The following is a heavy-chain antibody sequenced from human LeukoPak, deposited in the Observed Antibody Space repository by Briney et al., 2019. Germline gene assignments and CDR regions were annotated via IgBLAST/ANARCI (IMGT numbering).Heavy chain of an antibody. CDR3: VRAGLRFGELFVDY. CDR2: IYYSGST. CDR1: GGSISSYY. J-gene: IGHJ4*02. D-gene: IGHD3-10*01. Sequence: SETLSLTCTVSGGSISSYYWSWIRQPPGKGLEYIGYIYYSGSTNYNPSLKSRVTISVDTSKNQFSLKLSSVTAADTAVYYCVRAGLRFGELFVDYWGQGTLVTVSS. V-gene: IGHV4-59*01.